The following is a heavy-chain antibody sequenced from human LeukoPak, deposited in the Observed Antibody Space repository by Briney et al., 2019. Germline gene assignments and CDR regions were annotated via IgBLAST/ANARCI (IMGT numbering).Heavy chain of an antibody. D-gene: IGHD3-10*01. CDR1: GGSISSSSYY. V-gene: IGHV4-39*07. J-gene: IGHJ5*02. CDR2: IYYSGST. Sequence: SETLSLTCTVSGGSISSSSYYWGWIRQPPGKGLEWIGSIYYSGSTYYNPSLKSRVTISVDTSKNQFSLKLSSVTAADTAVYYCARGPYGSGSYPYRGWFDPWGQGTLVTVSS. CDR3: ARGPYGSGSYPYRGWFDP.